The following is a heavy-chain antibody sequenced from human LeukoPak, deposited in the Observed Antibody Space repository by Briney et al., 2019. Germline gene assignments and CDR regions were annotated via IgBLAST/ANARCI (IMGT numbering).Heavy chain of an antibody. CDR3: AREPPQAGQWLVQGLDY. V-gene: IGHV1-18*01. J-gene: IGHJ4*02. CDR2: ISAYNGNT. Sequence: ASVKVSCKASGYTFTSYGISWVRQAPGQGLEWMGWISAYNGNTNYAQKLQGRVTMTTDTSTSTAYMELRSLRSDDTAVYYCAREPPQAGQWLVQGLDYWGQGTLVTVSS. D-gene: IGHD6-19*01. CDR1: GYTFTSYG.